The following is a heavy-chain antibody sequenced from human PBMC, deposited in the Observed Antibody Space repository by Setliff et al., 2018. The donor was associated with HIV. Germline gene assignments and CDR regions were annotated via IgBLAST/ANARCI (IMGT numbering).Heavy chain of an antibody. CDR1: GGTFSSYG. CDR2: STPLLDTT. D-gene: IGHD3-22*01. Sequence: SVKVSCKASGGTFSSYGITWVRQAPGQGLERMGGSTPLLDTTNYAQKFQGRVTITTDESTNTVYMELSSLRSDDTAVYYCATYRYYDSSAYYVDLYYLDYWGQGTLVTVSS. CDR3: ATYRYYDSSAYYVDLYYLDY. J-gene: IGHJ4*02. V-gene: IGHV1-69*05.